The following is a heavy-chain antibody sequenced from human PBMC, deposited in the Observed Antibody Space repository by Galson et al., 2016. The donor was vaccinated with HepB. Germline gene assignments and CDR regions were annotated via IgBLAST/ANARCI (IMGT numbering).Heavy chain of an antibody. Sequence: LRLSFAASGFTFDDFAMHWVRQAPGKGLEWVSGINWNSGTIGYADSVKGRFTISRDNAKNSLYLQMNSLRPEDTAFYYCAKDDGSVTSPFDHWGQGTLVTVSS. J-gene: IGHJ4*02. CDR1: GFTFDDFA. D-gene: IGHD3-10*01. V-gene: IGHV3-9*01. CDR3: AKDDGSVTSPFDH. CDR2: INWNSGTI.